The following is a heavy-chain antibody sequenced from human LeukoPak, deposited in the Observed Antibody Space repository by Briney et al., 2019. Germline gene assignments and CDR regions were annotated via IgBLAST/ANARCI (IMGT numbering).Heavy chain of an antibody. J-gene: IGHJ4*02. CDR1: GFSFRSYS. CDR2: ISASGSTI. D-gene: IGHD3-22*01. V-gene: IGHV3-48*01. CDR3: ARADYYDSSGYPRPIDY. Sequence: PGGSLRLSCAASGFSFRSYSMNWVRQAPGKGLEWVSYISASGSTIFYADSVKGRFTISRDDAKNSLYLQVNSLRAEDTAVYYCARADYYDSSGYPRPIDYWGQGTLVTVSS.